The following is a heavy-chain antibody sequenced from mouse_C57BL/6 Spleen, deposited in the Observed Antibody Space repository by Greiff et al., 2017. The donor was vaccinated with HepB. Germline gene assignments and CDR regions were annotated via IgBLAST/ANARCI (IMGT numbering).Heavy chain of an antibody. CDR3: TTTVAYYFDY. CDR1: GFNIKDDY. J-gene: IGHJ2*01. D-gene: IGHD1-1*01. V-gene: IGHV14-4*01. Sequence: VQLKQSGAELVRPGASVKLSCTASGFNIKDDYMHWVKQRPEQGPEWIGWIDPENGDTEYASKFQGKATITADTSSNTAYLQLSSLTSEDTAVYYCTTTVAYYFDYWGQGTTLTVSS. CDR2: IDPENGDT.